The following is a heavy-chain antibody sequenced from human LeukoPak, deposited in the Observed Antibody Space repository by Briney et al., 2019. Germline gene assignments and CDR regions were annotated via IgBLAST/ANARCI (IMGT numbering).Heavy chain of an antibody. CDR1: GFAFSTYA. J-gene: IGHJ4*02. D-gene: IGHD6-6*01. CDR3: AKGDSSLYYFDY. V-gene: IGHV3-30-3*01. CDR2: ISYNGNNK. Sequence: GGSLRLSCAASGFAFSTYAMHWVRQAPRKGLEWMSFISYNGNNKDYAVSVKGRFTISRDNAKNSLYLQMNSLRAEDTALYYCAKGDSSLYYFDYWGQGTLVTVSS.